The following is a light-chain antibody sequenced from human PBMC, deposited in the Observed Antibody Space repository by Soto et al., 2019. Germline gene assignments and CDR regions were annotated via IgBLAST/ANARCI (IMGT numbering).Light chain of an antibody. CDR3: SSYTSSTTLV. CDR1: SSDVACYNF. V-gene: IGLV2-14*01. J-gene: IGLJ3*02. Sequence: QSALTQPASVSGSPGQSITISCTGTSSDVACYNFVSWYQQHPGKAPKLMIYEVTNRPSGVSNRFSGSKSGNTASLTISGLQAEDEAAYYCSSYTSSTTLVFGGGTKVTVL. CDR2: EVT.